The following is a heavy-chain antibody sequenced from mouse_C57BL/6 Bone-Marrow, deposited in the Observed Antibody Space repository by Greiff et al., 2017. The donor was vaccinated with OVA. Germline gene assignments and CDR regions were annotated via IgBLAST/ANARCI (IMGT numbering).Heavy chain of an antibody. D-gene: IGHD1-1*01. CDR1: GYAFSSSW. J-gene: IGHJ4*01. Sequence: QVQLQQSGPELVKPGASVKISCKASGYAFSSSWMNWVKQRPGQGLEWIGRIYPGDGDTNYNGKFKGKATLTADKSSSTAYMQLSSLTSEDSAVYFCARNYGSSRYYAMDYWGQGTSVTVSS. CDR3: ARNYGSSRYYAMDY. V-gene: IGHV1-82*01. CDR2: IYPGDGDT.